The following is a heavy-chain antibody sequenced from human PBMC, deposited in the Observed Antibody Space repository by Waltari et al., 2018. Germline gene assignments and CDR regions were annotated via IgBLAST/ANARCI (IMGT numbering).Heavy chain of an antibody. V-gene: IGHV1-69*01. D-gene: IGHD2-15*01. CDR3: ARGLVVPRLYYYGMDV. J-gene: IGHJ6*02. CDR1: GGTSRSYA. Sequence: QVQLVQSGAEVKKPGSSVTVSCKASGGTSRSYAISWGRQATGQGLEWMGGISPIFGTANYAQKFQGRVTITADESTSTAYMELSSLRSEDTAVYYCARGLVVPRLYYYGMDVWGQGTTVTVSS. CDR2: ISPIFGTA.